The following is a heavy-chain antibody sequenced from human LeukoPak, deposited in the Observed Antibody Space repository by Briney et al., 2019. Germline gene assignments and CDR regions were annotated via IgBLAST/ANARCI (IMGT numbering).Heavy chain of an antibody. CDR2: INHSGST. D-gene: IGHD6-19*01. V-gene: IGHV4-34*01. Sequence: SETLSLTCAVYGGSFSGYYWSWIRQPPGKGLEWIGEINHSGSTNYNPSLKSRVTISVDTSKNQFSLKLSSVTAADTAVYYCAKDKQWLAHWGQGTLVTVSS. CDR3: AKDKQWLAH. CDR1: GGSFSGYY. J-gene: IGHJ4*02.